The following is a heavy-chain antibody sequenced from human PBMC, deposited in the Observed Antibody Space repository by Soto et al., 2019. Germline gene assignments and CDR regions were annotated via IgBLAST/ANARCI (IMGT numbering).Heavy chain of an antibody. CDR1: GFTFSSSA. D-gene: IGHD2-2*01. Sequence: GGSLRLSCAASGFTFSSSAMSWVRQAPGKGLEWVSAISGSGGSTYYADSVKGRFTISRDNSKNTLYLQMYSLRAEDTAVYYCAKGIPRRYCSSTSCSYYMDVWGKGTTVTVSS. J-gene: IGHJ6*03. CDR2: ISGSGGST. CDR3: AKGIPRRYCSSTSCSYYMDV. V-gene: IGHV3-23*01.